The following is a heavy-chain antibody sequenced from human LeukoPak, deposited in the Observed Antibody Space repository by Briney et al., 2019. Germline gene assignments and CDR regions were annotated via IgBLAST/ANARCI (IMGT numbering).Heavy chain of an antibody. CDR1: GFTFDDYA. CDR3: AKGASYSAWSGFDY. V-gene: IGHV3-9*01. Sequence: LTGRSLRLSCAASGFTFDDYAMHWVRQAPGKGLEWVSGISWNSGSIGYADSVKGRFTISRDNAKNSLYLQMNSLRAEDTALYYCAKGASYSAWSGFDYWGQGTLVTVSS. D-gene: IGHD6-19*01. CDR2: ISWNSGSI. J-gene: IGHJ4*02.